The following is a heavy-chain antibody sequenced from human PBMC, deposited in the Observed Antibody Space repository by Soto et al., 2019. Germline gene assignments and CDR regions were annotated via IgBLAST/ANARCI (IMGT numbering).Heavy chain of an antibody. J-gene: IGHJ4*02. V-gene: IGHV4-34*01. CDR2: INHVGSP. Sequence: QVQLHQWGAGLLKPSEILSLTCAVYNGSFMGYYWTWVRQPPGKGMEWIGEINHVGSPNYNPSLKRRVAISIDTSKQQFSLRLNSLTAAETAVYYCASLSGGRFLDKGDYWGQGIQVTVSS. D-gene: IGHD3-3*01. CDR3: ASLSGGRFLDKGDY. CDR1: NGSFMGYY.